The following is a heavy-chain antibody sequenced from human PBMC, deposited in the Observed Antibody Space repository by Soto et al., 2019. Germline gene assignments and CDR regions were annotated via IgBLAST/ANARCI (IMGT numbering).Heavy chain of an antibody. CDR2: IVVGSGNT. CDR3: AAGAGLRAYCGGDCVLDI. Sequence: SVKVSCKASGFTFTSSAVQWVRQARGQRLEWIGWIVVGSGNTNYAQKFQERVTITRDMSTSTAYMELSSLRSEDTAVYYCAAGAGLRAYCGGDCVLDIWGQGTMVTVSS. D-gene: IGHD2-21*02. J-gene: IGHJ3*02. CDR1: GFTFTSSA. V-gene: IGHV1-58*01.